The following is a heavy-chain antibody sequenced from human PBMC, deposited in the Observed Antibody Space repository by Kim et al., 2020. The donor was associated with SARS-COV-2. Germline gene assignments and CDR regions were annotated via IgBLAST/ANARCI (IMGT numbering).Heavy chain of an antibody. CDR2: ISHRGST. J-gene: IGHJ4*02. Sequence: SETLSLTCGVSGGAFTGYYWGWIRQPPGKGLEWIGEISHRGSTNYNPSLKSRVFMSVDTSRNHLSLNLTSVTAADTAVYYCVRGKTYYGWEYWGQGPLVT. CDR1: GGAFTGYY. V-gene: IGHV4-34*01. D-gene: IGHD3-10*01. CDR3: VRGKTYYGWEY.